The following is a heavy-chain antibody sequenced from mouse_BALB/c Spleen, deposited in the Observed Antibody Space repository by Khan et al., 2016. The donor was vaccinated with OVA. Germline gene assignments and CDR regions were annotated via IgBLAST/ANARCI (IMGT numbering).Heavy chain of an antibody. J-gene: IGHJ1*01. V-gene: IGHV2-6-1*01. Sequence: QVQLKQSGPGLVAPSQSLSITCTISGFSLTSYGVHWVRQPPGKGLEWLVVIWSDGHTTYNSALKSRLSISKDNSKSQVFLKMNSLQTDDTAMYYCSRNGYYGNDGPYFDVWGAGTTVTVSS. CDR2: IWSDGHT. CDR1: GFSLTSYG. CDR3: SRNGYYGNDGPYFDV. D-gene: IGHD2-2*01.